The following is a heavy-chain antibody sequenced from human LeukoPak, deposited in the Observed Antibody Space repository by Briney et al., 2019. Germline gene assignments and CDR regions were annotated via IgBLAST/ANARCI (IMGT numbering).Heavy chain of an antibody. CDR2: ISGSNGNT. D-gene: IGHD3-16*01. Sequence: ASVKVSCKASGYTFTSYGISWVRQAPGQGLEWISWISGSNGNTNYAPNLQDRVTMTTDTSTSTAYMELRSLRSDDTAVYYCARAGITESGTKYFQHWGQGTLVTVSS. V-gene: IGHV1-18*01. CDR1: GYTFTSYG. CDR3: ARAGITESGTKYFQH. J-gene: IGHJ1*01.